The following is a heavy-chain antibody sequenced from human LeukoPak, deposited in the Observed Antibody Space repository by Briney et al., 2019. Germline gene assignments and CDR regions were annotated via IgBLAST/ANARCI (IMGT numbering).Heavy chain of an antibody. CDR2: VNTDGSST. D-gene: IGHD2-15*01. CDR1: GFTFRSYW. J-gene: IGHJ6*02. Sequence: GSLRLSCAASGFTFRSYWMHWVRQAPGEGLVWVSRVNTDGSSTSYADSVKGRFTISRDNAKNTLYLQMNSLRAEDTAVYYCARVKDTSYGMDVWGQGTTLTVSS. CDR3: ARVKDTSYGMDV. V-gene: IGHV3-74*01.